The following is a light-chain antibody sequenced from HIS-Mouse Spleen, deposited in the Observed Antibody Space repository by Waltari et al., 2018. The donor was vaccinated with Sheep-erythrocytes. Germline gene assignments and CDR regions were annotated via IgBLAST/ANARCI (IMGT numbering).Light chain of an antibody. J-gene: IGLJ2*01. Sequence: SSELTQPPSVSVSPGQAASITCSGDKLGDKYACWYQQKPGQSPGLVIYQDSKRPSGIPERFSGSNSGNTATLTISGTQAMDEADYYCQAWDSSTAWNVVFGGGTKLTVL. CDR2: QDS. CDR1: KLGDKY. CDR3: QAWDSSTAWNVV. V-gene: IGLV3-1*01.